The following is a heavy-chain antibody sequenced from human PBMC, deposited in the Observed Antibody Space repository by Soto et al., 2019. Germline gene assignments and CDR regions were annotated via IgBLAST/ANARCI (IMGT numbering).Heavy chain of an antibody. J-gene: IGHJ3*02. D-gene: IGHD2-15*01. Sequence: SETLSLTCGVYGGSFSGYYWSWIRQPPGKGLQWIGEINHSGSTNYTPSLKSRVTISVDRSKNQFSLRLRSVTAADTAVYYCARGECSGGSCSFFDIWGQGTMVTVSS. CDR3: ARGECSGGSCSFFDI. V-gene: IGHV4-34*01. CDR2: INHSGST. CDR1: GGSFSGYY.